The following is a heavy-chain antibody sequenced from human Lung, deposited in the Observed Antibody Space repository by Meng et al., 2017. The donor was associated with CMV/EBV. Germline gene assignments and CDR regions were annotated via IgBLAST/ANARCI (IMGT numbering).Heavy chain of an antibody. J-gene: IGHJ4*02. Sequence: SGYTFTNYDLNWVRQATGQGLEWMGWINPNTGDTVYAQNFQGRITFTGDTSMTTVYMDLSSLTSEDTAVYYCARGLGYCSTTSCYSDYWGQGTLVTVSS. V-gene: IGHV1-8*03. CDR2: INPNTGDT. CDR1: GYTFTNYD. CDR3: ARGLGYCSTTSCYSDY. D-gene: IGHD2-2*01.